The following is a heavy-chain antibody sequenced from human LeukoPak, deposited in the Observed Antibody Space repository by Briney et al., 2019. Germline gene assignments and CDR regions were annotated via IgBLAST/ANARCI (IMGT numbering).Heavy chain of an antibody. J-gene: IGHJ4*02. CDR1: GFTFSSYA. V-gene: IGHV3-30*04. Sequence: PGGSLRLSCAASGFTFSSYAMHWVRQAPGKGLEWVAVISYDGSNKYYADSVKGRFTISRDNSKNTLYLQMNSLRAEDTAVYYCARDILTGYPGFDYWGQGTLVTVSS. CDR2: ISYDGSNK. CDR3: ARDILTGYPGFDY. D-gene: IGHD3-9*01.